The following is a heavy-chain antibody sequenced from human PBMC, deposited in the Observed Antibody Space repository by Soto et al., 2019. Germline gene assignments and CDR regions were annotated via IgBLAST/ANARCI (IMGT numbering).Heavy chain of an antibody. CDR3: ARVPSGVGVAGGGLSEVGWYFDL. CDR2: INSDGSST. V-gene: IGHV3-74*01. J-gene: IGHJ2*01. CDR1: GFTFSSYW. Sequence: GGSLRLSCAASGFTFSSYWMHWVRQAPGKGLVWVSRINSDGSSTSYADSVKGRFTISRDNAKNTLYLQMNSLRAEDTAVYYCARVPSGVGVAGGGLSEVGWYFDLWGRGTLVTVSS. D-gene: IGHD6-19*01.